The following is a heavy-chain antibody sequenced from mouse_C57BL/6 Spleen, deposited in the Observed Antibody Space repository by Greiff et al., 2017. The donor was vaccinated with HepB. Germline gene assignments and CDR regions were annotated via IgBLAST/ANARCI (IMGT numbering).Heavy chain of an antibody. Sequence: VQLQESGPELVKPGASVKISCKASGYAFSSSWMNWVKQRPGKGLEWIGRIYPGDGDTNYNGKFKGKATLTADKSSSTAYMQLSSLTSEDSAVYFCATGTEYWGQGTTLTVSS. V-gene: IGHV1-82*01. CDR1: GYAFSSSW. D-gene: IGHD4-1*01. CDR3: ATGTEY. J-gene: IGHJ2*01. CDR2: IYPGDGDT.